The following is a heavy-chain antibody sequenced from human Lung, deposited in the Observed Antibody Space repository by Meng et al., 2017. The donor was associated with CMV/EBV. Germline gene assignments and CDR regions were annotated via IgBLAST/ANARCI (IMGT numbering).Heavy chain of an antibody. CDR1: SDSITNYF. J-gene: IGHJ4*02. D-gene: IGHD2-2*01. Sequence: EHRQESGPRLVKPSESLSVTCIVSSDSITNYFWSWVRQPAGKGLEWIGRLYPDGSTDYNPSLSSRLTLSLDTSKIRFSLKLRSVTAADTAIYYCARTPVRFCNTHMCYAFDYWGQGALVTVSS. CDR2: LYPDGST. V-gene: IGHV4-4*07. CDR3: ARTPVRFCNTHMCYAFDY.